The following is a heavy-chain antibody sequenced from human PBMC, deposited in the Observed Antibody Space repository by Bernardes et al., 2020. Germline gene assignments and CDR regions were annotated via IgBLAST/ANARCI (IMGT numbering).Heavy chain of an antibody. J-gene: IGHJ3*01. Sequence: GGSLRLSCAASGFTFEDCTMHWVRQVPGKGLEWVSLVSGDGSTTNYADSVKGRFIISRDSSRNTVHLQMDSLRKEDTALYYCATERQSLTVFGVGHDAFDFWGQGTMVTVSS. CDR3: ATERQSLTVFGVGHDAFDF. V-gene: IGHV3-43*01. CDR1: GFTFEDCT. D-gene: IGHD3-3*01. CDR2: VSGDGSTT.